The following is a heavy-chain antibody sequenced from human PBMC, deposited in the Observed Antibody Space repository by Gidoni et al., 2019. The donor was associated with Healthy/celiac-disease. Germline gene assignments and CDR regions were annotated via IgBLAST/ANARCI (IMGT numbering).Heavy chain of an antibody. V-gene: IGHV3-30-3*01. CDR1: GFTFSSYA. CDR2: ISYDGSNK. D-gene: IGHD6-13*01. Sequence: QVQLVESGGGVVQPGRSLRLSCAASGFTFSSYALHWVRQAPGKGLGWVAVISYDGSNKYYADSVKGRFTISRDNSKNTLYLQMNSLRAEDTAVYYCARDGRIAAAGTGVYYYYYGMDVWGQGTTVTVSS. CDR3: ARDGRIAAAGTGVYYYYYGMDV. J-gene: IGHJ6*02.